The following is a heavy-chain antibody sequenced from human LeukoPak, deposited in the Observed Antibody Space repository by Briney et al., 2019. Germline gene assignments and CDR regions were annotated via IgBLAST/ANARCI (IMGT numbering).Heavy chain of an antibody. J-gene: IGHJ4*02. D-gene: IGHD2-21*02. CDR3: ARFVMVTAGDY. V-gene: IGHV3-74*01. CDR2: IIGDGSVT. CDR1: GFTFSSYA. Sequence: GSLRLSCAASGFTFSSYAMSWARQTPGKGLVWVSRIIGDGSVTSYADSVKGRFTISRDNAKNTVYLQMNSLRDEDTAVYYCARFVMVTAGDYWGQGTLVTVSS.